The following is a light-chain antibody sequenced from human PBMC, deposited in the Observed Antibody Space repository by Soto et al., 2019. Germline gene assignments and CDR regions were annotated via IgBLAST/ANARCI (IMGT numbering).Light chain of an antibody. J-gene: IGKJ1*01. CDR3: QQYASSVT. V-gene: IGKV3-20*01. Sequence: PGDRAPLSCRASQSFSRTFFAWYQQKPGQAPRLLIYGASSRATGIPDRFSGSGSGTDFTLTISRLEPEDFAVYYCQQYASSVTFGQGTKVETK. CDR2: GAS. CDR1: QSFSRTF.